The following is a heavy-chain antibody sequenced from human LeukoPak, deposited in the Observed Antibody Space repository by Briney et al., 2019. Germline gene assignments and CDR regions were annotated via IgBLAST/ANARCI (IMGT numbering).Heavy chain of an antibody. Sequence: GSLRLSCAASGFTFSSYGLQWVRQAPGKGLEWVAVISYDGSNKYYADSVKGRFTISRDNSKNTLYLQMNSLRAEDTAVYYCAKSLIAAAGMDVWGQGTTVTVSS. D-gene: IGHD6-13*01. CDR2: ISYDGSNK. CDR1: GFTFSSYG. J-gene: IGHJ6*02. CDR3: AKSLIAAAGMDV. V-gene: IGHV3-30*18.